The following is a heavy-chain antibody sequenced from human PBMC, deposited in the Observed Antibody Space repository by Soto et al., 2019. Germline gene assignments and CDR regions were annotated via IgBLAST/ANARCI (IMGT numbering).Heavy chain of an antibody. D-gene: IGHD2-21*02. CDR1: GFTFSSYA. J-gene: IGHJ4*02. Sequence: EVQLLESGGGLVQPGGSLRLSCAASGFTFSSYAMSWVRQAPGKGLDWVSMISGSGSNTYYADSVRGRFTISRDNSKNTLYLQMNSLRAEDTAVYYCAKVPLGGDCLDYWGQGTLVTVSS. CDR2: ISGSGSNT. V-gene: IGHV3-23*01. CDR3: AKVPLGGDCLDY.